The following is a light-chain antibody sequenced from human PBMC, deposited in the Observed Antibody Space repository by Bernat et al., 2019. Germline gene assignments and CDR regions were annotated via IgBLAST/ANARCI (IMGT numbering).Light chain of an antibody. J-gene: IGKJ1*01. CDR2: GAS. CDR3: HLYGVSWT. CDR1: ENVVRNN. Sequence: VVTQSPGTLSLSPGETATLSCRASENVVRNNVAWYQQKLGQAPRLLIFGASGRATGIPDRFIGSGSGRNFSLTITRLEPEDFAVYHCHLYGVSWTFGQGTKVEI. V-gene: IGKV3-20*01.